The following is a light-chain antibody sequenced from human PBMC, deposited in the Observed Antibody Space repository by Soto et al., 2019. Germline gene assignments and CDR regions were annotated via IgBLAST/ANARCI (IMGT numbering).Light chain of an antibody. CDR1: QSIERY. CDR2: ATS. CDR3: QHTYTVPYT. V-gene: IGKV1-39*01. J-gene: IGKJ2*01. Sequence: DIQMTQSPSSLSASVGDRVTITCRASQSIERYLNWYQQKSGKAPKFLMYATSHLQSGVPSRVSGSGSGTEFSRTISGLQPEDFGSYYCQHTYTVPYTFGQGTKLEIE.